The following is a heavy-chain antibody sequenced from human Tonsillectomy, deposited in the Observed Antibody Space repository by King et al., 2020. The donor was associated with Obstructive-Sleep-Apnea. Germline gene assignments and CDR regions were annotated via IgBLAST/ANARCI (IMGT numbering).Heavy chain of an antibody. D-gene: IGHD6-19*01. CDR3: ARGPVGQWLVLDY. Sequence: QLQESGPGLVKPSETLSLTCTVSGGSISSYYWSWIRQPPGKGLEWIGYFYYSGSTNYNPSLKSRVTISVDTSKNQFSLKLSSVTAADTAVYYCARGPVGQWLVLDYWGLGTLVTVSS. V-gene: IGHV4-59*01. CDR1: GGSISSYY. J-gene: IGHJ4*02. CDR2: FYYSGST.